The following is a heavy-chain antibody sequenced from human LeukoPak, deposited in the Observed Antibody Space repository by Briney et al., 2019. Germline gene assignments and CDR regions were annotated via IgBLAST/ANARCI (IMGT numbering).Heavy chain of an antibody. V-gene: IGHV3-20*04. Sequence: GGSLRLSCAASGFTFDDYGMSWVRQAPGKGLEWVSGINWNGGSTGYADSVKGRFTIPRDNAKNSLYLQMNSLRAEDTALYYCARTRYYCSGGSCYLLGVDYWGQGTLVTVSS. CDR3: ARTRYYCSGGSCYLLGVDY. CDR1: GFTFDDYG. J-gene: IGHJ4*02. D-gene: IGHD2-15*01. CDR2: INWNGGST.